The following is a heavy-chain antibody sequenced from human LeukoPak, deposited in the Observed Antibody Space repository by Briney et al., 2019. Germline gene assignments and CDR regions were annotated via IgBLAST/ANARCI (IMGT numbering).Heavy chain of an antibody. V-gene: IGHV4-31*03. Sequence: SETLSLTCTVSVGSISSGGYYWSWIRQHPGKGLEWIGYIYYSGSTYYNPSLKSRVTISVDTSKNQFSLKLSSVTAADTAVYYCARDKGHYDVDYWGQGTLVTVSS. D-gene: IGHD3-16*01. J-gene: IGHJ4*02. CDR3: ARDKGHYDVDY. CDR2: IYYSGST. CDR1: VGSISSGGYY.